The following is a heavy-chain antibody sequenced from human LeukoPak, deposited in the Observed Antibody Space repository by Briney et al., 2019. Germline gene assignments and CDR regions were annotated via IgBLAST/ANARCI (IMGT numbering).Heavy chain of an antibody. J-gene: IGHJ4*02. Sequence: GGSLRLSCAASGFTFSTYSMNWVRQAPGKGLEWVSYISSSSSTIYYADSVKGRFTISRDNAKNSLYLQMNSLRAEDTALYYCAKGSHVDTAMVPFDYWGQGTLVTVSS. CDR2: ISSSSSTI. CDR3: AKGSHVDTAMVPFDY. D-gene: IGHD5-18*01. CDR1: GFTFSTYS. V-gene: IGHV3-48*01.